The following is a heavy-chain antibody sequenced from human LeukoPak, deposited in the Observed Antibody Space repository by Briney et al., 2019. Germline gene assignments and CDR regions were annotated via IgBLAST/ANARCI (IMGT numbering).Heavy chain of an antibody. CDR3: ARGGYSSGWYPYYFDY. CDR2: INPNSGGT. J-gene: IGHJ4*02. Sequence: ASVKVSCKASGYTFTGYYMHWVRQAPGQGLEWMGWINPNSGGTNYAQKFQGRVTMTRDTSISTVYMELSRLRSDDTAVYYCARGGYSSGWYPYYFDYWGQGTLVTVSS. CDR1: GYTFTGYY. D-gene: IGHD6-19*01. V-gene: IGHV1-2*02.